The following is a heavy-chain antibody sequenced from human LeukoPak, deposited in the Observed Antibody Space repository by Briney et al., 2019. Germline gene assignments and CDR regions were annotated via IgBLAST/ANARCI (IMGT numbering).Heavy chain of an antibody. CDR2: INHSGST. D-gene: IGHD5-24*01. J-gene: IGHJ3*02. CDR3: ARVGGGRDGYNYRAFDI. V-gene: IGHV4-34*01. Sequence: PSETLSLTCAVYGGSFSGYYWSWIRQPPGKGLEWIGEINHSGSTNYNPSLKSRVTISVDTSKNQFSLKLSSVTAADTAVYYCARVGGGRDGYNYRAFDIWGQGTMVTVSS. CDR1: GGSFSGYY.